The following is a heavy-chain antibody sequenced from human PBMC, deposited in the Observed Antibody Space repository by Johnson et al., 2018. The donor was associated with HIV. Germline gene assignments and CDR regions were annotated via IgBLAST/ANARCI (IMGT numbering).Heavy chain of an antibody. V-gene: IGHV3-30-3*01. CDR1: GFTFSSYA. CDR2: ISYDGSNK. CDR3: VRGGYSGYGSGAFDI. J-gene: IGHJ3*02. D-gene: IGHD5-12*01. Sequence: VQLVESGGGVVQPGRSLRLSCAASGFTFSSYAMHWVRQAPGKGLEWVAVISYDGSNKYYADSVKGRFTISRDNSKNTLYLQMNSLRAEDTAVDYCVRGGYSGYGSGAFDIWGQGTMVTVSS.